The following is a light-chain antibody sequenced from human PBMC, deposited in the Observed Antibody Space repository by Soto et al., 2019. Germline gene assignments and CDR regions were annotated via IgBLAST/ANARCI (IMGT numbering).Light chain of an antibody. CDR3: QQRSNWPT. V-gene: IGKV3D-20*02. CDR2: RAS. CDR1: QSVGSSY. J-gene: IGKJ5*01. Sequence: ESVLPHSPRTVSLSSGERATLSCRASQSVGSSYLAWYQQKPGQAPRLLIYRASSRATGIPDRFSGSGSGTDFTLTISSLEPEDFAVYYCQQRSNWPTFGQGTRLEI.